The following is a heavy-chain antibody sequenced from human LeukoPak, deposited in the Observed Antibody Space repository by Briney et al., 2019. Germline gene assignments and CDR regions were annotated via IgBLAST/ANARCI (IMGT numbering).Heavy chain of an antibody. CDR3: ARESDNYDSSSYFDY. J-gene: IGHJ4*02. CDR2: IIPIFGTA. CDR1: GGTFSTDA. Sequence: GASVKVSCKASGGTFSTDAISWVRQAPGQGLEWMGGIIPIFGTANYAQKFQGRVKITADKSTSTAYMELSSLRSEDTAVYYCARESDNYDSSSYFDYWGQGTLVTVSS. D-gene: IGHD3-22*01. V-gene: IGHV1-69*06.